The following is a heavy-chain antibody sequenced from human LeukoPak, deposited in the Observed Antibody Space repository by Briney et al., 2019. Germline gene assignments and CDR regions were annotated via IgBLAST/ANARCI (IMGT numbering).Heavy chain of an antibody. CDR1: GYTFTSYA. CDR3: ARRRVLHSRSYDY. V-gene: IGHV1-3*03. D-gene: IGHD1-26*01. Sequence: WASVAVSCKASGYTFTSYAMHWVRQAPGQRLEWMGWINAGNGNTKYSQEFQGRVTITRDTSASTAYMELSSLRSEDMAVYYCARRRVLHSRSYDYWGQGTLVTVSS. J-gene: IGHJ4*02. CDR2: INAGNGNT.